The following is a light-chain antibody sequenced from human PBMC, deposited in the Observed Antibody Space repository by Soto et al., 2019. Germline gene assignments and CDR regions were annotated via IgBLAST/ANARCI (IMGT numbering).Light chain of an antibody. CDR1: QGISSY. J-gene: IGKJ5*01. Sequence: ALRMTQSASSLSASAGDRVTLTCRASQGISSYLAWYQQKPGKAPELLIYAASSLQSGVPSRFSGSGYGTDVNLTISSLQTEDFATYYCQQSYSAPLTFGQGTRLEIK. V-gene: IGKV1-8*01. CDR3: QQSYSAPLT. CDR2: AAS.